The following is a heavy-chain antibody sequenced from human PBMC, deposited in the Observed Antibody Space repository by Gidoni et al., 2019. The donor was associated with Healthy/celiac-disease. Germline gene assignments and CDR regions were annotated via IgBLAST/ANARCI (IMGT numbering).Heavy chain of an antibody. V-gene: IGHV3-48*03. J-gene: IGHJ6*02. D-gene: IGHD2-15*01. CDR3: ARGEVLAAYYIYYYYYGMDV. Sequence: EVQLVESGGGLVQPGVSLRLSCAASGFTLRRYEMNWVRQAPGKGLEWVSYIRSRCSTIYDADSVKGRFTISRDNAKNSLYLQMNSLRAEDTAVYYCARGEVLAAYYIYYYYYGMDVWGQGTTVTVSS. CDR2: IRSRCSTI. CDR1: GFTLRRYE.